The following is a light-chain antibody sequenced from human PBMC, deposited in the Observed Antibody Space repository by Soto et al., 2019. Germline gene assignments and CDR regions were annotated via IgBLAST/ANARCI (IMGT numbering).Light chain of an antibody. CDR1: SSNIGSNT. J-gene: IGLJ3*02. CDR2: SNN. Sequence: QSVLTQPPSASGTPGQRVTISCSGSSSNIGSNTVNWYQQLPGTAPKLLIYSNNQRPSAVPDRFSGSKSGTSASLAISGLQSEDEADYYCAACDDSLNGWVFGGGTKLTVL. CDR3: AACDDSLNGWV. V-gene: IGLV1-44*01.